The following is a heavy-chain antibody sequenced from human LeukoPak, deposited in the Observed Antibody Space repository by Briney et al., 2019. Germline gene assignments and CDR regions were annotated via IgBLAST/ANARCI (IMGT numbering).Heavy chain of an antibody. D-gene: IGHD2-21*02. Sequence: GGSLRLSCAASGFTVSTNYMSWVRQAPGKGLEWVSVIYYDGRTYYADSVKGRFTISRDNAKNSLYLLMNSLRAEDTAVYYCARGGDLPPYYYSGMDVWGQGTRSPSP. CDR1: GFTVSTNY. CDR2: IYYDGRT. J-gene: IGHJ6*02. CDR3: ARGGDLPPYYYSGMDV. V-gene: IGHV3-53*01.